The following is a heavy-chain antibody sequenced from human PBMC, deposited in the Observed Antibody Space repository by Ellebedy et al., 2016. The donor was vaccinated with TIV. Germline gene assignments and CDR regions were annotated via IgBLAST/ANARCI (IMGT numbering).Heavy chain of an antibody. D-gene: IGHD5-18*01. Sequence: GGSLRLSCAASGFTFSSNGMHWVRQAPGKGLEWVSYISSSSSTIYYADPVKGRFTISRDNAKNSLYLQMNSLRDEDTAVYYCARDGRVQLWLSRDPNYYYYGMDVWGQGTTVTVSS. CDR2: ISSSSSTI. J-gene: IGHJ6*02. CDR3: ARDGRVQLWLSRDPNYYYYGMDV. V-gene: IGHV3-48*02. CDR1: GFTFSSNG.